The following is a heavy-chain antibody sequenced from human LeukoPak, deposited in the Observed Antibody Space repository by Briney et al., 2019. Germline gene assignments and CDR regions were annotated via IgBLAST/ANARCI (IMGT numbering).Heavy chain of an antibody. D-gene: IGHD4-17*01. CDR1: GFTFSSYG. Sequence: GGSLRLSCAASGFTFSSYGMSWVRQAPGKGLEWVSAISGSGGRSYYADSVKGRFTISRDNPKKTLYLQMNSLRAEDTAVYYCAKAAYGDRIWGQGTMVTVSS. V-gene: IGHV3-23*01. J-gene: IGHJ3*02. CDR2: ISGSGGRS. CDR3: AKAAYGDRI.